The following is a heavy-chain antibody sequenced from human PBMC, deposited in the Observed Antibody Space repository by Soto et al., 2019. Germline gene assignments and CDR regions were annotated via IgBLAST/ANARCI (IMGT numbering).Heavy chain of an antibody. CDR1: GFIFSAYA. CDR3: AREREYGDNSGAH. J-gene: IGHJ4*02. CDR2: ISYDGITK. Sequence: GGSLRLSCAASGFIFSAYAMHWVRQAPGKGLEWVAVISYDGITKTHADAVKGRFTISRDNSKNTLYLQMNNLTAADTAVYYCAREREYGDNSGAHWGQGTLVTVSS. D-gene: IGHD4-17*01. V-gene: IGHV3-30-3*01.